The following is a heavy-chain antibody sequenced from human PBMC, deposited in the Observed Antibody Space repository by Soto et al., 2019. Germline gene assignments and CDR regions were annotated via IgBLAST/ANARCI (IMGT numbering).Heavy chain of an antibody. CDR1: GYTFTSYA. D-gene: IGHD6-13*01. CDR2: INAGNGNT. J-gene: IGHJ6*02. CDR3: VREVAAAVSYYYYGMDV. Sequence: QVQLVQSGAEVKKPGASVKVSCKASGYTFTSYAMHWVRQAPGQRLEWMGWINAGNGNTKYSQKFQGRVTITRDTSASTAYMELSSLRSEDTAVYYCVREVAAAVSYYYYGMDVWGQGTTVTVSS. V-gene: IGHV1-3*01.